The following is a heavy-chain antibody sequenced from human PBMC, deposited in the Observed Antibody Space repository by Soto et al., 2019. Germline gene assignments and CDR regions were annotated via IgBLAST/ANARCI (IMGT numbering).Heavy chain of an antibody. D-gene: IGHD2-2*01. J-gene: IGHJ4*01. CDR3: GRIRDYCCSSSCSYPFDY. CDR1: GFTYSSYS. V-gene: IGHV3-21*01. Sequence: GESLRLSCAVSGFTYSSYSMNWVRQAPGKGLEWVSSISSTSIYIYYADSVRGRFTISRDNAKNSLSLQMNSLRAEDTAVYYCGRIRDYCCSSSCSYPFDY. CDR2: ISSTSIYI.